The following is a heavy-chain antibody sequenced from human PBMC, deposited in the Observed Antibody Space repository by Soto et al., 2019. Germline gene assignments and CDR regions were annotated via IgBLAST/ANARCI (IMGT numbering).Heavy chain of an antibody. Sequence: GGSLRLSCSASGFTFSSYAMHWVRQAPGKGLEYVSAISSNGGSTYYADSVKGRFTISRDNSKNTLYLQMSSLRAEDTAVYYCVKDRWRSITVVDYWGQGTLVTVSS. V-gene: IGHV3-64D*06. CDR2: ISSNGGST. J-gene: IGHJ4*02. CDR1: GFTFSSYA. CDR3: VKDRWRSITVVDY. D-gene: IGHD4-17*01.